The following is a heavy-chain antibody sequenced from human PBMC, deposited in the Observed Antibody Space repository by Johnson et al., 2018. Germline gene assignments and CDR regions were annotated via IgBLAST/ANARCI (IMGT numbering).Heavy chain of an antibody. CDR1: GFTFGHYA. CDR2: ISYDGNNK. V-gene: IGHV3-30-3*02. Sequence: QVQLVQSGGGVVQXGRSXRLXCAASGFTFGHYAMHWVRQAPGKGLEWVAIISYDGNNKYYGDSMKGRFTISRDNFKKTVYLQMKSLRAEDTAVYYGVKNAPRVVGATWGDACDIWGQGTMVTVSS. D-gene: IGHD1-26*01. CDR3: VKNAPRVVGATWGDACDI. J-gene: IGHJ3*02.